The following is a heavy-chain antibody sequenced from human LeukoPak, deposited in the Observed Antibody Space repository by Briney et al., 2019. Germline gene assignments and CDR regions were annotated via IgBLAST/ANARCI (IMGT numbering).Heavy chain of an antibody. CDR2: IYTSGGT. D-gene: IGHD3-9*01. Sequence: SQTLSLTCTVSGGSISSGSYYWSWIRQPAGKGLEWIGRIYTSGGTNYNPSLKSRVTISVDTSKNQFSLKLSSVTAADTAVYYCARVVLTALRDPYWYLDLWGRGTLVTVSS. J-gene: IGHJ2*01. V-gene: IGHV4-61*02. CDR1: GGSISSGSYY. CDR3: ARVVLTALRDPYWYLDL.